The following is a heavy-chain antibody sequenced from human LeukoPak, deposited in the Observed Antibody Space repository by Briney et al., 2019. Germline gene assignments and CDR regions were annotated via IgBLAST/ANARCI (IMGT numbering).Heavy chain of an antibody. CDR2: IGYRGGSI. D-gene: IGHD3-16*02. V-gene: IGHV3-23*01. J-gene: IGHJ6*03. CDR3: AKSWGYTRPYYNYMDV. CDR1: GFTFRNYA. Sequence: GALRLFCAGSGFTFRNYAMSWVRQAPGKGPGWGSIIGYRGGSIYYAHSVQGRFTISRDNSKNTLSLQMDGLRPEDTAVYYCAKSWGYTRPYYNYMDVWGKGTTVTVSS.